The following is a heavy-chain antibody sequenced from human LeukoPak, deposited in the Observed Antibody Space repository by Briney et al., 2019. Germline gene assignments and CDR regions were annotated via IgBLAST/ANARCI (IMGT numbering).Heavy chain of an antibody. CDR1: GFTVSSSY. CDR2: IYSGGST. Sequence: GGSLRLSCAASGFTVSSSYMTWVRQVPGKGLEWVSVIYSGGSTSYADSVKGRFTISRDNSKNTLYLQMNSLRAEDTAVYYCATSYSSGLAVYWGQGTLVTVPS. V-gene: IGHV3-66*01. CDR3: ATSYSSGLAVY. D-gene: IGHD6-19*01. J-gene: IGHJ4*02.